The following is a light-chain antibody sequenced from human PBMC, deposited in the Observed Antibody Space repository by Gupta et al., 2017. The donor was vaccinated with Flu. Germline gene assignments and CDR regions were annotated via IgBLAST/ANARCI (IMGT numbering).Light chain of an antibody. CDR1: QSSDSW. J-gene: IGKJ1*01. CDR2: KAS. CDR3: QQYRSYPWT. Sequence: DIQMTQSPSTLSASVGDRVTITCRASQSSDSWLAWYQQKPGTAPKLLIYKASNLESGVPSRFSGSGSGKDFTHTISRLQPDDFATYYCQQYRSYPWTFGQGTTVEIQ. V-gene: IGKV1-5*03.